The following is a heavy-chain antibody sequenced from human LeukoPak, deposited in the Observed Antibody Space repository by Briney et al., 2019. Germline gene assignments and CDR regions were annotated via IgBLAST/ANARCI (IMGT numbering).Heavy chain of an antibody. CDR3: AFRGYSSSWYTLGY. J-gene: IGHJ4*02. Sequence: PGGSLRLSCAASGFTFSSYAMSWARHAPGKGLEWLSDISGSGGSTYYADSVKGRFTISRDNSKNTLYLQMNSLRAEDTAVYYCAFRGYSSSWYTLGYWGQGTLVTVSS. D-gene: IGHD6-13*01. CDR2: ISGSGGST. CDR1: GFTFSSYA. V-gene: IGHV3-23*01.